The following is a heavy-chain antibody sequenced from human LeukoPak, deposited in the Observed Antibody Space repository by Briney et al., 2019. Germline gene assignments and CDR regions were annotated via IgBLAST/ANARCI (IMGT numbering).Heavy chain of an antibody. J-gene: IGHJ6*02. CDR1: GFTFSSYA. D-gene: IGHD3-3*01. Sequence: GGSLRLSCAASGFTFSSYAMHWVRQAPGKGLEWVAVISYDGSNKYHADSVKGRFTISRDNSKNTLYLQMNSLRAEDTAVYYCARDSWTVSRVYDFWSGPYGMDVWGQGTTVTVSS. CDR2: ISYDGSNK. CDR3: ARDSWTVSRVYDFWSGPYGMDV. V-gene: IGHV3-30-3*01.